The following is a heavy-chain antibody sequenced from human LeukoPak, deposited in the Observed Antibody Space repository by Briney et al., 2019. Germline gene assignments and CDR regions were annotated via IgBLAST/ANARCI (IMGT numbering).Heavy chain of an antibody. V-gene: IGHV1-2*02. D-gene: IGHD5-18*01. CDR2: INPNSGGT. J-gene: IGHJ4*02. CDR1: GYTFTGYY. CDR3: ARIRGYSYGYFGY. Sequence: ASVKVSCTASGYTFTGYYMHWVRQAPGQGLEWMGWINPNSGGTNYAQKFQGRVTMTRDTSISTAYMELSRLRSDDTAVYYCARIRGYSYGYFGYWGQGTLVTVSS.